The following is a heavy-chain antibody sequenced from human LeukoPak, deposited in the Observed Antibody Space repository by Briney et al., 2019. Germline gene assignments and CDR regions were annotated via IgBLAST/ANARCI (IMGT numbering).Heavy chain of an antibody. CDR1: GGTFSSYA. V-gene: IGHV1-69*05. CDR2: IIPIFGTA. J-gene: IGHJ4*02. D-gene: IGHD1-7*01. CDR3: ARRRPPGTTFQPFDY. Sequence: GSSVKVSCKASGGTFSSYAISWVRQAPGPGLEWMGGIIPIFGTANYAQKFQGRVTITTDESTSTAYMELSSLRSEDTAVYYCARRRPPGTTFQPFDYWGQGTLVTVSS.